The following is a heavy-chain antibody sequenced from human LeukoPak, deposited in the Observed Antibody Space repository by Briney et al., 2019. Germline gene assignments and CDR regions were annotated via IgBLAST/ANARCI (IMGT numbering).Heavy chain of an antibody. CDR2: IYYSGST. D-gene: IGHD5-12*01. J-gene: IGHJ5*02. CDR3: ARGLTRGYTYGGCFDP. V-gene: IGHV4-39*01. CDR1: GGSISSSDYY. Sequence: SAPRSLTCTVSGGSISSSDYYWGWIRQPPGQGLEWIASIYYSGSTYYSPSLKSGVTISVDTSKNQFSLKLRSVTATDTAVYYCARGLTRGYTYGGCFDPWGQGTLVTVSS.